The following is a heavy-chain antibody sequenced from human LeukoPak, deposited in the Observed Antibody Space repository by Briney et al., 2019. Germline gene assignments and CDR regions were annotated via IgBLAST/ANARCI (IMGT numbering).Heavy chain of an antibody. J-gene: IGHJ4*02. CDR3: ARGPSPVYSGYDSGPSGVDY. CDR2: ISSNGGST. D-gene: IGHD5-12*01. CDR1: GVTFSSYA. V-gene: IGHV3-64*01. Sequence: GGSRRLSCAASGVTFSSYAMHWVRQAPGKGLEYVSAISSNGGSTYYANSVKGRFTISRDNSKNTLYLQMGSLRAEDMAVYYCARGPSPVYSGYDSGPSGVDYWGQGTLVTVSS.